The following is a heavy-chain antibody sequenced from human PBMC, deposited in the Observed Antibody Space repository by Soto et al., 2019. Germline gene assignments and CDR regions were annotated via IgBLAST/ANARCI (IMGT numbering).Heavy chain of an antibody. V-gene: IGHV4-30-4*01. CDR2: IYYSGST. CDR1: GGSISSGDYY. D-gene: IGHD5-12*01. CDR3: ARVATIHEPYYCMDV. J-gene: IGHJ6*02. Sequence: QVQLQESGPGLVKPSQTLSLTCTVSGGSISSGDYYWSWIRQPPGKGLEWIGYIYYSGSTYYNPSHKTRVTISVDTSKTQFSLKLISVTASDTAVYYCARVATIHEPYYCMDVWGQGTTVTVSS.